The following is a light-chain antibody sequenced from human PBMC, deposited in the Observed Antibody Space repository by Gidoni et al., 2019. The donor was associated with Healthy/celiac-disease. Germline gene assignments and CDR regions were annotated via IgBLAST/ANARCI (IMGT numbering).Light chain of an antibody. Sequence: EIVFTQSPGTLSFSPGERATLSCRASQSVSSSYLAWYQKKPGQAPRLLIYGASSRATGIPDRFSGSGSGTDFTLTISRLEPEDVAVYYCQQYGSSLITCGQGTRLEIK. CDR3: QQYGSSLIT. CDR2: GAS. V-gene: IGKV3-20*01. CDR1: QSVSSSY. J-gene: IGKJ5*01.